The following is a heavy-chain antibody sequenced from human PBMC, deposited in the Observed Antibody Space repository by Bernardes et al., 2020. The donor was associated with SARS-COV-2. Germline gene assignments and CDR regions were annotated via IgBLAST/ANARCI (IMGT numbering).Heavy chain of an antibody. Sequence: GGSLRLSCAASGFDFGTYAMFWVRQAPGKGLEWLSAISSGSGGNTYYAESVKGRFTISRDNSKNTLNLQMNSLRAEDTAVYYCAKVRSDMVRGVTMWGIFNYFGMDVWGQGTTVTVSS. CDR1: GFDFGTYA. J-gene: IGHJ6*02. V-gene: IGHV3-23*01. CDR2: ISSGSGGNT. D-gene: IGHD3-10*01. CDR3: AKVRSDMVRGVTMWGIFNYFGMDV.